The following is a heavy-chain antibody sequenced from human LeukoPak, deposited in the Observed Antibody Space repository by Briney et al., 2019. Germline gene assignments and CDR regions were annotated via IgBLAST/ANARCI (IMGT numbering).Heavy chain of an antibody. CDR3: ARAPVVVTPPPDY. J-gene: IGHJ4*02. D-gene: IGHD2-21*02. CDR2: ISYDGSNK. CDR1: GFTFSSYA. Sequence: PGGSLRLPCAASGFTFSSYAMHWVRQAPGKGLEWVAVISYDGSNKYYADSVKGRFTISRDNSKNTLYLQMNSLRAEDTAVYYCARAPVVVTPPPDYWGQGTLVTVSS. V-gene: IGHV3-30*04.